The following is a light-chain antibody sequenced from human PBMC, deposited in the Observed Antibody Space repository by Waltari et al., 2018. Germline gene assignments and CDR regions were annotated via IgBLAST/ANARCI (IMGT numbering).Light chain of an antibody. CDR2: EVS. V-gene: IGLV2-14*01. CDR1: SSDDGGYNY. CDR3: SSYTSSSTPYV. J-gene: IGLJ1*01. Sequence: QSALTQPASVSGSPGQSITISCTGTSSDDGGYNYVSWYQQHPGKAPELMIYEVSSRPSGVSNRFSVSKSGNTATLTIAGLQAEDEADYYCSSYTSSSTPYVCGTGTKVTVL.